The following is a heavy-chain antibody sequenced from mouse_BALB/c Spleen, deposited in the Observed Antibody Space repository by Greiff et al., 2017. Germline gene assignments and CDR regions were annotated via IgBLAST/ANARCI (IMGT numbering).Heavy chain of an antibody. J-gene: IGHJ4*01. CDR3: ARGRGRNYAMDY. CDR2: ISSGGST. Sequence: EVKLQESGGGLVKPGGSLKLSCAASGFTFSSYAMSWVRQTPEKRLEWVASISSGGSTYYPDGVKGRFTISRDNARNILYLQMSSLRSEDTAMYYCARGRGRNYAMDYWGQGTSVTVSS. V-gene: IGHV5-6-5*01. CDR1: GFTFSSYA.